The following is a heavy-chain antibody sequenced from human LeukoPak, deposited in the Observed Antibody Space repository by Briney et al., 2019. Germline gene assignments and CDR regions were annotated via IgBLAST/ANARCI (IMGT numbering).Heavy chain of an antibody. Sequence: PGGSLRLSCAASVFTFSSHAMSWVRQAPGRGLEWVSAISGSGGSTYYADSVKGRFTISRDNSKNTLYLQMNSLRAEDTAVYYCAKRYSSSWELDYWGQGTLVTVSS. CDR3: AKRYSSSWELDY. J-gene: IGHJ4*02. CDR2: ISGSGGST. V-gene: IGHV3-23*01. CDR1: VFTFSSHA. D-gene: IGHD6-13*01.